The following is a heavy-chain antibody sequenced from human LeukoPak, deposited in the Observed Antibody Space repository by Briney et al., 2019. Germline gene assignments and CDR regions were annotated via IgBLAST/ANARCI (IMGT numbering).Heavy chain of an antibody. D-gene: IGHD3-22*01. CDR3: GREWDFDSSGRAFDI. V-gene: IGHV3-33*08. J-gene: IGHJ3*02. Sequence: GGSLRLSCAASGFTFSSYGMHWVRQAPGKGLEWVAIIWYDGSNKYYADSVKGRFTISRDSSKNTLYLQMDSLRAGDTAVYYCGREWDFDSSGRAFDIWGQGTMVTVSS. CDR2: IWYDGSNK. CDR1: GFTFSSYG.